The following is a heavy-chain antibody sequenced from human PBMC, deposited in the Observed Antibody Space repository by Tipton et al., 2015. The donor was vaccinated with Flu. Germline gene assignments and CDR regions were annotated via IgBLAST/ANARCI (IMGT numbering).Heavy chain of an antibody. CDR2: IYYSGST. D-gene: IGHD3-22*01. CDR3: AREDYYDSSSNYFDY. V-gene: IGHV4-31*02. J-gene: IGHJ4*02. CDR1: GGSFSGYY. Sequence: LRLSCAVYGGSFSGYYWSWIRQHPGKGLEWIGYIYYSGSTYYNPSLKSRVTISVDTSKNQFSLKLSSVTAADTAVYYCAREDYYDSSSNYFDYWGQGTLVTVSS.